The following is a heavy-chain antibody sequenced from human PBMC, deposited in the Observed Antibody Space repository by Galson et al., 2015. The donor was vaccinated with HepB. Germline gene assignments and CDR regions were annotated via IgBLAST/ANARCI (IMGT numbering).Heavy chain of an antibody. CDR1: GYTFTSHA. CDR2: INAGNGNT. CDR3: ARIPPPASSGWYAGAFDI. Sequence: KVSCKASGYTFTSHAMHCVRQAHGQRLEWMGWINAGNGNTKYSQKFQGRVTITRDTSASTAYMELSSLRSEDTAVYYCARIPPPASSGWYAGAFDIWGQGTMVTVSS. V-gene: IGHV1-3*01. J-gene: IGHJ3*02. D-gene: IGHD6-19*01.